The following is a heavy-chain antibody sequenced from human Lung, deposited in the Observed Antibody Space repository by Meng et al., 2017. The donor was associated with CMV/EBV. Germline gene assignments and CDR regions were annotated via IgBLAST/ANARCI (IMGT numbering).Heavy chain of an antibody. CDR3: SRLWGSSRSPLSDY. CDR1: GGSISSSSYY. J-gene: IGHJ4*02. Sequence: GSLRLSCTVSGGSISSSSYYWGWIRQPPGKGLEWIGNIYSSGTTYYNPSLKSRVTISVDTSKNQISLRLTSVTAADTAVYYCSRLWGSSRSPLSDYWGQGTXVTVSS. D-gene: IGHD6-13*01. CDR2: IYSSGTT. V-gene: IGHV4-39*01.